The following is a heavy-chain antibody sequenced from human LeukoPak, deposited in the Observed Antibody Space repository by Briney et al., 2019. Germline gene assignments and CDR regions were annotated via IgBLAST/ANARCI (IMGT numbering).Heavy chain of an antibody. CDR3: ARIVGATWYHYYMDV. CDR1: GYTFTSYG. V-gene: IGHV1-18*01. D-gene: IGHD1-26*01. J-gene: IGHJ6*03. CDR2: ISTYNGDT. Sequence: ASVKVSCKASGYTFTSYGISWVRQAPGQGLEWMGWISTYNGDTNYAQKLQGRVTMTTDTSTSTAYMELRSLRSDDTAVYYCARIVGATWYHYYMDVWGKGTTVTVSS.